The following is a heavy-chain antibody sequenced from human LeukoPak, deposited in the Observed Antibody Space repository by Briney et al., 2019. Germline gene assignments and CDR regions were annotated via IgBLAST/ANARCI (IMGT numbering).Heavy chain of an antibody. CDR1: GYSISSGYY. V-gene: IGHV4-38-2*02. J-gene: IGHJ4*02. CDR2: IYHSVST. D-gene: IGHD2-2*01. Sequence: SETLSLTCTVSGYSISSGYYWGWIRQPPGKGLERIGSIYHSVSTYYYPSLQCRVTISVDTSKHQFSLKLSSLTAADAAVYYCSIRTPSWVYIVLVPAAIDYWGQGTLVTVSS. CDR3: SIRTPSWVYIVLVPAAIDY.